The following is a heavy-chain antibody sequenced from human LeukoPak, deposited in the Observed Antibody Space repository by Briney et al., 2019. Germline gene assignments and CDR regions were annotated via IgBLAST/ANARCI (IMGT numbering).Heavy chain of an antibody. D-gene: IGHD2-8*01. Sequence: SETLSLTCTVSGGSISVYYWSWIRQPPGKGLEWIGYIFHTGSANYNPSLKSRVTMSVDTSKNQFSLRLSSVTAADTAVYYCVRQPYTSGAYYFDYWGQGTLVTVSS. CDR1: GGSISVYY. CDR2: IFHTGSA. J-gene: IGHJ4*02. CDR3: VRQPYTSGAYYFDY. V-gene: IGHV4-59*08.